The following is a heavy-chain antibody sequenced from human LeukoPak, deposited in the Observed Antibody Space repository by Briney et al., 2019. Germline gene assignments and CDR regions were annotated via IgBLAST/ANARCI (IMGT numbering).Heavy chain of an antibody. D-gene: IGHD2-21*01. V-gene: IGHV1-8*03. CDR1: GYTFTSYN. Sequence: GASVKVSCKASGYTFTSYNINWVRQATGQGLEWMGWMNPNSGNTGYAQKFQGRVTITRNTSISTAYMELSSLRSEDTAVYHCARGNVFPLSPNHFDIWGQGTMVTVSS. CDR2: MNPNSGNT. CDR3: ARGNVFPLSPNHFDI. J-gene: IGHJ3*02.